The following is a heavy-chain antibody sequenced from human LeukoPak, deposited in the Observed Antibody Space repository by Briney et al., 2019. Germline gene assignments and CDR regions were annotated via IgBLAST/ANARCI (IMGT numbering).Heavy chain of an antibody. CDR1: GGSFSGYY. J-gene: IGHJ4*02. Sequence: SETLSLTCAVYGGSFSGYYWSLIRQPPGKGLEWIGEINHSGSTNYNPSLKSRVTISVDTSKNQFSLKLSSVTAADTAVYYCARGGEAARHFDYWGQGTLVTVSS. CDR3: ARGGEAARHFDY. CDR2: INHSGST. D-gene: IGHD6-6*01. V-gene: IGHV4-34*01.